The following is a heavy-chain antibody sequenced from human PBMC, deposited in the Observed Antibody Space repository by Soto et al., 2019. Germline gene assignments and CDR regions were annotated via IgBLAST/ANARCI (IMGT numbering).Heavy chain of an antibody. V-gene: IGHV3-23*01. D-gene: IGHD5-18*01. CDR3: AKGSEFSYGPYFFEY. Sequence: PGGSRRLSCAASGFRFSSYVMSWVRQGPGKGLEWVSAISGSGESTYYADSVKGRFTTSRDNSKSTLYLQMNSLRAEDTAVYYCAKGSEFSYGPYFFEYWGKGTLVTVSS. CDR2: ISGSGEST. J-gene: IGHJ4*02. CDR1: GFRFSSYV.